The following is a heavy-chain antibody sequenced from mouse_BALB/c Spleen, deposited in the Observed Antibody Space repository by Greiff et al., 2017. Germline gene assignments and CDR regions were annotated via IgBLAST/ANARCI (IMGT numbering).Heavy chain of an antibody. D-gene: IGHD2-10*01. J-gene: IGHJ4*01. CDR3: ASQSYYGNYDYAMDY. Sequence: VHLVESGPGLVAPSQSLSITCTVSGFSLTSYGVHWVRQPPGKGLEWLGVIWAGGSTNYNSALMSRLSISKDNSKSQVFLKMNSLQTDDTAMYYCASQSYYGNYDYAMDYWGQGTSVTVSS. V-gene: IGHV2-9*02. CDR1: GFSLTSYG. CDR2: IWAGGST.